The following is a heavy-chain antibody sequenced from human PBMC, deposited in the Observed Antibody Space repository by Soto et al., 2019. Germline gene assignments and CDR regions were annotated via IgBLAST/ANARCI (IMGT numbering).Heavy chain of an antibody. D-gene: IGHD6-13*01. CDR1: GFTFSSYA. Sequence: GGSLRLSCAASGFTFSSYAMSWVRQAPGKGLEWVSAISGSGGSTYYADSVKGRFTISRDNSKNTLYLQMNSLRAEDTAVYYCAKDKKAAAGWNRGYYYYGMDVWGQGTTVTV. CDR2: ISGSGGST. J-gene: IGHJ6*02. CDR3: AKDKKAAAGWNRGYYYYGMDV. V-gene: IGHV3-23*01.